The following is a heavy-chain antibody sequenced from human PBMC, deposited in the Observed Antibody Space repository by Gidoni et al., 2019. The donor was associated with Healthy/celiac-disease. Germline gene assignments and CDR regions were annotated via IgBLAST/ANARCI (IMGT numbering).Heavy chain of an antibody. CDR3: TSPLIEYCTNGVCPKFDY. J-gene: IGHJ4*02. D-gene: IGHD2-8*01. Sequence: EVQLVESGGGLVQPGRSLRLSCTASGFTFGDYAMSWFRQAPGKGLEWVGFIRSKAYGGTTEYAASVKGRFTISRDDSKSIAYLQMNSLKTEDTAVYYCTSPLIEYCTNGVCPKFDYWGQGTLVTVSS. V-gene: IGHV3-49*03. CDR1: GFTFGDYA. CDR2: IRSKAYGGTT.